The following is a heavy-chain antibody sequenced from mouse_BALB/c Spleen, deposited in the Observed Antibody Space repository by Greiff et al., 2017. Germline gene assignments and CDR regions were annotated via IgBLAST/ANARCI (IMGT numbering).Heavy chain of an antibody. D-gene: IGHD1-1*01. CDR1: GFTFNTYA. Sequence: EVQGVESGGGLVQPKGSLKLSCAASGFTFNTYAMNWVRQAPGKGLEWVARIRSKSNNYATYYADSVKDRFTISRDDSQSMLYLQMNNLKTEDTAMYYCVRHGLRRAMDYWGQGTSVTVSS. CDR3: VRHGLRRAMDY. J-gene: IGHJ4*01. V-gene: IGHV10-1*02. CDR2: IRSKSNNYAT.